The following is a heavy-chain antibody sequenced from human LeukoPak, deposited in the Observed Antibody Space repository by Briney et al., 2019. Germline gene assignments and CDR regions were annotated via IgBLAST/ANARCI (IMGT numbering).Heavy chain of an antibody. J-gene: IGHJ4*02. Sequence: SETLSLTCTVSGGSISSYYWSWIRQPPGKGLEWIGYVYYSGTTNYNPSLKSRVTISVDTSKNQFSVELTSVTAADTAVYYCAKGATNFEYWGQGTLVTVSS. CDR1: GGSISSYY. CDR2: VYYSGTT. CDR3: AKGATNFEY. D-gene: IGHD1-26*01. V-gene: IGHV4-59*01.